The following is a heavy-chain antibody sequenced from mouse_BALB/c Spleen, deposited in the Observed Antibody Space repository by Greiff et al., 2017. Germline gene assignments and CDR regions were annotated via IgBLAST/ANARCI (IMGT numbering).Heavy chain of an antibody. CDR2: ISCYNGAT. CDR1: GYSFTGYY. V-gene: IGHV1S34*01. Sequence: LVKTGASVKISCKASGYSFTGYYMHWVKQSHGKSLEWIGYISCYNGATSYNQKFKGKATFTVDTSSSTAYMQFNSLTSEDSAVYYCARTHYSGYAMDYWGQGTSVTVSS. J-gene: IGHJ4*01. D-gene: IGHD1-2*01. CDR3: ARTHYSGYAMDY.